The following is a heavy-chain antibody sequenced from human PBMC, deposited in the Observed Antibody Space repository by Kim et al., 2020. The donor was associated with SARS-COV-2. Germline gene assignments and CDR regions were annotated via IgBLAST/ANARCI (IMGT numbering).Heavy chain of an antibody. V-gene: IGHV3-23*01. J-gene: IGHJ1*01. CDR2: ISRRGGAA. D-gene: IGHD1-26*01. CDR3: ARDGSGGFPQAEYFKS. CDR1: GFTFNNYA. Sequence: GGSLRLSCAASGFTFNNYAMSWVRQAPGKGLEWVSAISRRGGAAYYADSVKGRFTISRDNSRNTVFLQMSTLRAEDTAVYYCARDGSGGFPQAEYFKSWGQGTLVTVTS.